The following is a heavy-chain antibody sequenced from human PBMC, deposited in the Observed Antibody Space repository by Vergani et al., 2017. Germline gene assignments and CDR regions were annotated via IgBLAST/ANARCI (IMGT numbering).Heavy chain of an antibody. Sequence: QDTLKESGPVLVKPTETLTLTCTVSGFSLSNARMGVSWIRQPPGKALEWLAQIFSNDEKSYSTSLKSRLTLSKDTSKSQVVLTMTNMDPVDTATYYCARTHYVWGSYRYASDAFDIWGQGTMVTVSS. D-gene: IGHD3-16*02. V-gene: IGHV2-26*01. CDR3: ARTHYVWGSYRYASDAFDI. CDR2: IFSNDEK. CDR1: GFSLSNARMG. J-gene: IGHJ3*02.